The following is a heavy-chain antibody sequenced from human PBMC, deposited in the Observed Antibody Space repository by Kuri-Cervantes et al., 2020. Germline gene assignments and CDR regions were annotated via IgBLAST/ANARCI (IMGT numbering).Heavy chain of an antibody. Sequence: SQTLSLTCAVYGGSFSGYYWSRIRQPPGKGLEWIGEINHSGSTNYNPSLKSRVTISVDTSKNQFSLKLSSVTAADTAVYYCARVADGYYNGYYFDFWGQGTLVTVSS. CDR1: GGSFSGYY. CDR2: INHSGST. D-gene: IGHD5-24*01. CDR3: ARVADGYYNGYYFDF. V-gene: IGHV4-34*01. J-gene: IGHJ4*02.